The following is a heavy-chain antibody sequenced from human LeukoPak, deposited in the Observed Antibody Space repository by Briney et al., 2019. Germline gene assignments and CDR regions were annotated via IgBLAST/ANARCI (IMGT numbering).Heavy chain of an antibody. D-gene: IGHD3-22*01. J-gene: IGHJ4*02. Sequence: GESLKISCKASGYNFTSYWIGWVRQMPGKGQEWMGIIYSGDSDTRYSTSFQGQVTISVDKSINTAYLQWSSLKGSDTGMYYCARSGYYYDSSGYCYLPYYFDYWGQGTLVTVSS. CDR3: ARSGYYYDSSGYCYLPYYFDY. CDR1: GYNFTSYW. CDR2: IYSGDSDT. V-gene: IGHV5-51*01.